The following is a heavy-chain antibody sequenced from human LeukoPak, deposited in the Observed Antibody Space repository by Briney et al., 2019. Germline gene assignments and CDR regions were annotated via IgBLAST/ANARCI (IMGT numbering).Heavy chain of an antibody. Sequence: GASVKVSCKASGYTFTSYGISWVRQAPGQGLEWMGWISAYNGNTNYAQKLQGRVTMTTDTSTSTAYMELRSLRSDDTAVYYCARGNYDSSGYYLHYYYYMDVWGKGTTVTVSS. V-gene: IGHV1-18*01. CDR1: GYTFTSYG. CDR3: ARGNYDSSGYYLHYYYYMDV. CDR2: ISAYNGNT. D-gene: IGHD3-22*01. J-gene: IGHJ6*03.